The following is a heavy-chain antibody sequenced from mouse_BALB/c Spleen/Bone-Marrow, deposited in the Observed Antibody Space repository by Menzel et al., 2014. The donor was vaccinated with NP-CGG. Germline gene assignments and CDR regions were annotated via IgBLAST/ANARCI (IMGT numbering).Heavy chain of an antibody. V-gene: IGHV4-1*02. D-gene: IGHD2-4*01. J-gene: IGHJ3*01. CDR3: ARRDDYDGLFAY. CDR2: INPDSSTI. Sequence: EVKLLESGGGLVQPGGSLKPSCAASGFDFSRYWMSWVRQAPGKGLEWIGEINPDSSTINYTPSLKDKFIISRDNAKNTLHLQMSKVRSEDTALYYCARRDDYDGLFAYWGQGTLVTVSA. CDR1: GFDFSRYW.